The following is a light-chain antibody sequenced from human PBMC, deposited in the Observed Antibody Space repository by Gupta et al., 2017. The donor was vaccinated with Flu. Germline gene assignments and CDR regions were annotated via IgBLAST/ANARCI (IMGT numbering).Light chain of an antibody. CDR3: QQRSNWPPWT. CDR1: QGVSSY. J-gene: IGKJ1*01. V-gene: IGKV3-11*01. CDR2: EAS. Sequence: EIVLTQSPATLSLSPGERATLSCRASQGVSSYLAWYQQKPGQAPRLLIYEASNRATGIPARFSGSGSGTDFTLTNSSLEPEDFAVYYCQQRSNWPPWTFGQGTKVEIK.